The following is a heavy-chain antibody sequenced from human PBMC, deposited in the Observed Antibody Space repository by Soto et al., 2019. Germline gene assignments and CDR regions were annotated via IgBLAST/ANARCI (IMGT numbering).Heavy chain of an antibody. J-gene: IGHJ6*02. CDR2: IYPGDSDT. CDR1: GYTFTSYW. V-gene: IGHV5-51*01. Sequence: ASVKVSCKASGYTFTSYWIGWVRQMPGKGLEWMGIIYPGDSDTRYSPSFQGQVTISADKSISTAYLQWSSLKASDTAMYYCAKHELYGSGSYAPYYYGMDVWGQGTTVTVSS. CDR3: AKHELYGSGSYAPYYYGMDV. D-gene: IGHD3-10*01.